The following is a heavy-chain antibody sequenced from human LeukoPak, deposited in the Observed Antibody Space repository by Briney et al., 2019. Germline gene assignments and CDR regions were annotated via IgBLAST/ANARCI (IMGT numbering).Heavy chain of an antibody. D-gene: IGHD5-18*01. J-gene: IGHJ5*02. Sequence: ASVKVSCKASGYTFTSYYMHWVRQAPGQGLEWMGIINPSGGSTSYAQKFQGRVTMTRDMSTSTVYMEPSSLRSEDTAVYYCAREDTAMPQGFDPWGQGTLVTVSS. CDR2: INPSGGST. CDR3: AREDTAMPQGFDP. CDR1: GYTFTSYY. V-gene: IGHV1-46*01.